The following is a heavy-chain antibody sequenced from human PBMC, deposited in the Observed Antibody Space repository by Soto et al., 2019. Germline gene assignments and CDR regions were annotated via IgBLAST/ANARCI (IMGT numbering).Heavy chain of an antibody. V-gene: IGHV1-3*01. CDR1: GYTFSSYA. CDR3: ARETGDGTFDF. J-gene: IGHJ4*02. CDR2: INAGYGNT. Sequence: ASVKVSCKASGYTFSSYAMHWVRQAPGQRLEWMGWINAGYGNTKSSQKFQDRVTISRDTSASTAYMELTSLRSEDTAVYYRARETGDGTFDFWGQGTLVTVYS. D-gene: IGHD7-27*01.